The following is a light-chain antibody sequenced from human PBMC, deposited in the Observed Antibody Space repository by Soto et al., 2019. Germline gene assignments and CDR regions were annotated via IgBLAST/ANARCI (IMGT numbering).Light chain of an antibody. CDR2: SNN. Sequence: QSVLTQPPSASETPGQRVTISCSGSSSNIGGNIVNWYQQLPGTAPKLLIYSNNQRPSGVPDRFSGSKSGTSASRAISGLQSEDEADYYCAAWDDSLNGYVFGTGTQLTVL. CDR1: SSNIGGNI. V-gene: IGLV1-44*01. CDR3: AAWDDSLNGYV. J-gene: IGLJ1*01.